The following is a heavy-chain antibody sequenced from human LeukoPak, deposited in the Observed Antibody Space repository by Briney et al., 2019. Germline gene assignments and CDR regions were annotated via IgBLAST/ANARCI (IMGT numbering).Heavy chain of an antibody. D-gene: IGHD6-19*01. CDR1: GFTFSSDS. CDR2: ISTSSFTI. Sequence: GGSLRLFCAASGFTFSSDSMNWVRQAPGKGLEWVSYISTSSFTIHYADSVKGRFTISRDNARNSLYLQMNSLRAEDTAVYYCAKALPGYSSGWYTAYTFDIWGQGTMVTVSS. V-gene: IGHV3-48*01. CDR3: AKALPGYSSGWYTAYTFDI. J-gene: IGHJ3*02.